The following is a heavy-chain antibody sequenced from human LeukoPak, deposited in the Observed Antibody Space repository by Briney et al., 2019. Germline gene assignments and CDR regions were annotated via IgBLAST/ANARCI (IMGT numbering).Heavy chain of an antibody. V-gene: IGHV3-33*01. CDR2: IWYDGSNK. D-gene: IGHD6-19*01. J-gene: IGHJ4*02. CDR3: AGSIAVAGTIDY. Sequence: GGALRLSCAASGFTFSSYGMHWVRQAPGKGLEWVAVIWYDGSNKYYADSVKGRFTISRDNSKNTLYLQMNSLRAEDTAVYYCAGSIAVAGTIDYWGQKTIHTVSS. CDR1: GFTFSSYG.